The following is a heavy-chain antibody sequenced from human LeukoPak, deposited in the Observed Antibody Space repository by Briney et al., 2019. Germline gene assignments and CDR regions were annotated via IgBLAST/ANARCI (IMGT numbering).Heavy chain of an antibody. CDR1: GHSFTSYW. J-gene: IGHJ4*02. V-gene: IGHV5-51*01. D-gene: IGHD2-2*01. CDR2: IYPGDSDT. Sequence: GASLQISCKGSGHSFTSYWIGWGRQLPGKGLEWMGIIYPGDSDTRYSPPFQGQVTISADKSISTAYLQWSSLKASDTAMYYCARVYCSSIRCYRGFSGYDWGRYYFDYWGQGTLVTVSS. CDR3: ARVYCSSIRCYRGFSGYDWGRYYFDY.